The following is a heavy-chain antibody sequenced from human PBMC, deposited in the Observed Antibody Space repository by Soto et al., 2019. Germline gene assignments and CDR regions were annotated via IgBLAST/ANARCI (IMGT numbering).Heavy chain of an antibody. Sequence: SETLSLTCAVYGGSFSGYYWSWIRQPPGKGLEWIGEINHSGSTNYNPSLKSRVTISVDTSKNQFSLKLSSVTAADTAVYYCAKSTMVRGVIQHYYYYYYMDVWGKGTTVTVS. V-gene: IGHV4-34*01. CDR2: INHSGST. D-gene: IGHD3-10*01. J-gene: IGHJ6*03. CDR3: AKSTMVRGVIQHYYYYYYMDV. CDR1: GGSFSGYY.